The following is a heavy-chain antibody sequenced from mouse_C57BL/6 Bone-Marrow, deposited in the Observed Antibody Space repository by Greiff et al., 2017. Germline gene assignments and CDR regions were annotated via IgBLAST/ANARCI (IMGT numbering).Heavy chain of an antibody. CDR2: IDPSDSYT. Sequence: QVQLQQPGAELVMPGASVKLSCKASGYTFTSYWMHWVKQRPGQGLEWIGEIDPSDSYTNYNQKFKGMSTLTVDKSSSTAYMQLSSLTSEDSAVYYCARSGDGYPYAMDYWGQGTSVTVSS. CDR3: ARSGDGYPYAMDY. V-gene: IGHV1-69*01. D-gene: IGHD2-3*01. CDR1: GYTFTSYW. J-gene: IGHJ4*01.